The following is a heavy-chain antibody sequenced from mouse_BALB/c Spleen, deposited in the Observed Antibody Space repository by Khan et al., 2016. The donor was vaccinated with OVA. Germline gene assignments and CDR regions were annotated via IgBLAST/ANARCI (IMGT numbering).Heavy chain of an antibody. CDR1: GFAFSNYD. V-gene: IGHV5-12-1*01. D-gene: IGHD2-1*01. CDR3: ARGWGGNYNYAMDN. Sequence: EVELVESGGGLVKPGGSLKLSCAASGFAFSNYDMSWVRQTPEKRLEWVAYISSGGGSTYYPDTVKGRFTISRDNAKNTLYLQMSSLKSEDRAMYYSARGWGGNYNYAMDNWGQGTSVTVSS. CDR2: ISSGGGST. J-gene: IGHJ4*01.